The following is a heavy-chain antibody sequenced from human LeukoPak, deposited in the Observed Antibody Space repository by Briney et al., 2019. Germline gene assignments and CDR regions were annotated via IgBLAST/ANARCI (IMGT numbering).Heavy chain of an antibody. D-gene: IGHD6-13*01. CDR2: ISSSSSYI. V-gene: IGHV3-21*01. J-gene: IGHJ4*02. CDR3: ARDLRSSSPTLYFDY. CDR1: GFTFSSYS. Sequence: GGSLRLSCAASGFTFSSYSMNWVRQAPGKGLEWVSSISSSSSYIYYADSVKGRFTISRDNAKNSLYLQTNSLRAEDTAVYYCARDLRSSSPTLYFDYWGQGTLVTVSS.